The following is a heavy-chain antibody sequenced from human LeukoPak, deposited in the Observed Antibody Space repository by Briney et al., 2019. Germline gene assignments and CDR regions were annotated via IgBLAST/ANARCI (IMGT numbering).Heavy chain of an antibody. V-gene: IGHV5-51*01. CDR2: IYPGDSDT. CDR1: GYSFPNKW. J-gene: IGHJ4*02. CDR3: ARLPPGTDF. Sequence: LGESLKISCKGSGYSFPNKWIGWVRQMPGKGLEWIGIIYPGDSDTRFGPSFQGQVTISADKSISTAYLQWSSLKASDTAMYYCARLPPGTDFWGQGTLVTVSS.